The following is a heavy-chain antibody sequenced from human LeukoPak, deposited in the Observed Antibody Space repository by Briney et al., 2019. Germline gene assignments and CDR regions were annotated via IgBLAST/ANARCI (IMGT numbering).Heavy chain of an antibody. CDR1: GFTHINFE. D-gene: IGHD6-13*01. J-gene: IGHJ4*02. CDR3: ARLCRKFSGSLDY. Sequence: GGSLRLSCAASGFTHINFEMTWVRQAPGKGLEWVSYISSSGTTIYNADSVTGRFTISRDNAKNSMYLLMSSLRAEDTAVYYCARLCRKFSGSLDYWGQGTLVTVSS. CDR2: ISSSGTTI. V-gene: IGHV3-48*03.